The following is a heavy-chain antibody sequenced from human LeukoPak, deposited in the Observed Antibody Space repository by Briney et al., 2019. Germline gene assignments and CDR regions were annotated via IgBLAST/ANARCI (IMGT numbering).Heavy chain of an antibody. CDR3: ARGGYWSGGSCYAVD. CDR2: IIPIFGTA. D-gene: IGHD2-15*01. Sequence: AASVKVSCKASGGTFSSYAISWVRQAPGQGLEWMGRIIPIFGTANYAQKFQGIVTITTDESKSTAYMELSSLRAEDTAVYYCARGGYWSGGSCYAVDWGQGTLVTVSS. V-gene: IGHV1-69*05. J-gene: IGHJ4*02. CDR1: GGTFSSYA.